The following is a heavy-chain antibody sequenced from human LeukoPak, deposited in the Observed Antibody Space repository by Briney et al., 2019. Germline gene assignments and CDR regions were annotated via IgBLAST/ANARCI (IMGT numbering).Heavy chain of an antibody. CDR2: VSGSGGST. J-gene: IGHJ6*03. V-gene: IGHV3-23*01. Sequence: GGTLRLSCAASGFTLSSYGMSWLRQAPGKGLEWVAAVSGSGGSTHYADSVKGRFTISRDNSKNTLYLQMNSLRAEDTAVYYCAKDGEGGIYYYYYYMDVWGKGTTVTISS. CDR3: AKDGEGGIYYYYYYMDV. CDR1: GFTLSSYG. D-gene: IGHD3-3*01.